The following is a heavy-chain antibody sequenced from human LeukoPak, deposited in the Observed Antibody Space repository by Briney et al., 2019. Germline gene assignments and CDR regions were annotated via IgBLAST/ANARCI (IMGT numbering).Heavy chain of an antibody. CDR2: ITPNSGGT. CDR3: AREDIRVGFKNDY. CDR1: GYTFSGYY. V-gene: IGHV1-2*02. Sequence: ASVKVSCKASGYTFSGYYMHWVRQAPGQGPGWMGWITPNSGGTNYAQKFKGRVTMTRDTSIGTAYMELSRLRSDHTAVYYCAREDIRVGFKNDYWGQGTLVTVSS. J-gene: IGHJ4*02. D-gene: IGHD1-26*01.